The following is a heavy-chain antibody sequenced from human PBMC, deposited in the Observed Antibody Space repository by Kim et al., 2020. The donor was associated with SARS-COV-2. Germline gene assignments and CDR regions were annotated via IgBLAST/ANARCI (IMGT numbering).Heavy chain of an antibody. CDR3: ARLYSNYGFDY. D-gene: IGHD4-4*01. V-gene: IGHV4-34*01. CDR1: GGSFSGYY. CDR2: INHSGST. J-gene: IGHJ4*02. Sequence: SETLSLTCAVYGGSFSGYYWSWIRQPPGKGLEWIGEINHSGSTNYNPSLKSRVTISVDTSKNQFSLKLSSVTAADTAVYYCARLYSNYGFDYWGQGTLVTVSS.